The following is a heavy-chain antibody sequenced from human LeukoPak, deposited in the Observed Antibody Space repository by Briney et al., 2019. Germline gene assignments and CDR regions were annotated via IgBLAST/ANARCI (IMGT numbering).Heavy chain of an antibody. CDR3: TTVDIVATIQGGFWYYGMDV. CDR1: GFTFSNAW. Sequence: KPGGSLRLSRAASGFTFSNAWMSWVRQAPGKGLEWVGRIKSKTDGGTTDYAAPVKGRFTISRDDSKNTLYLQMNSLKTEDTAVYYCTTVDIVATIQGGFWYYGMDVWGQGTTVTVSS. V-gene: IGHV3-15*01. CDR2: IKSKTDGGTT. D-gene: IGHD5-12*01. J-gene: IGHJ6*02.